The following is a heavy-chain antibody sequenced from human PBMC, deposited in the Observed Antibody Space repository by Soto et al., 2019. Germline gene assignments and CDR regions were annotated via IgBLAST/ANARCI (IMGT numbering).Heavy chain of an antibody. CDR3: ASFKWDSSSWTRYNWFDP. Sequence: QVQLQESGPGLVKPSETLSLTCTVSGGSISSYYWSWIRQPPGKGLEWIGYIYYSGSTNYNPSLKSRVTISVDTSKNQFSLKLRSVTAADTAVYYCASFKWDSSSWTRYNWFDPWGQGTLVTVSS. V-gene: IGHV4-59*01. J-gene: IGHJ5*02. CDR1: GGSISSYY. CDR2: IYYSGST. D-gene: IGHD6-13*01.